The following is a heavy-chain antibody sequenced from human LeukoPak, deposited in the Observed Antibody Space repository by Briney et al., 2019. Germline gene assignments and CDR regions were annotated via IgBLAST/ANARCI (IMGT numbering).Heavy chain of an antibody. D-gene: IGHD5-18*01. CDR2: IIPIFGIA. J-gene: IGHJ4*02. Sequence: GASVEVSCKASGGTFSSYAISWVRQAPGQGLEWMGRIIPIFGIANYAQKFQGRVTITADKSTSTAYMELSSLRSEDTAVYYCARLYSYGYRGYHYFDYWGQGTLVTVSS. CDR3: ARLYSYGYRGYHYFDY. CDR1: GGTFSSYA. V-gene: IGHV1-69*04.